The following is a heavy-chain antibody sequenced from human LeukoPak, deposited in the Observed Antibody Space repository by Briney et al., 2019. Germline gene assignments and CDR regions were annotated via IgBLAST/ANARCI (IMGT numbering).Heavy chain of an antibody. D-gene: IGHD4-23*01. Sequence: SSDTLSLTCTVSGGSISRGGYYWSWVRQHPGKGLEWIEYIYYSGSTYYNPSLKSRVTISVNTSKNQFSLKLSSVTAADTALYYCARGLCGGNLHFDYWGQGNLVTVSS. V-gene: IGHV4-31*03. CDR2: IYYSGST. CDR3: ARGLCGGNLHFDY. J-gene: IGHJ4*02. CDR1: GGSISRGGYY.